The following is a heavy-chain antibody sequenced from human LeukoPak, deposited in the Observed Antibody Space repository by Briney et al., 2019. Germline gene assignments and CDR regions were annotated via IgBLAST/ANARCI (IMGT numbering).Heavy chain of an antibody. CDR1: GYTFTSYG. D-gene: IGHD2-2*01. CDR2: IIPILGIA. J-gene: IGHJ6*02. V-gene: IGHV1-69*04. CDR3: AREHGVVVPAANINYYYYGMDV. Sequence: SVKVSCKASGYTFTSYGISWVRQAPGQGLEWMGRIIPILGIANYAQKFQGRVTITADKSTSTAYMELSSLRSEDTAAYYCAREHGVVVPAANINYYYYGMDVWGQGTTVTVSS.